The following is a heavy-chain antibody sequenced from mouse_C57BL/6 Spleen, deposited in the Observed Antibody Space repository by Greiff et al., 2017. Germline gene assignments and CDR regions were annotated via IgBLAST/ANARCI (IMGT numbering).Heavy chain of an antibody. J-gene: IGHJ3*01. CDR3: ARGSYDWFAY. V-gene: IGHV5-17*01. D-gene: IGHD2-12*01. Sequence: EVKLMESGGGLVKPGGSLKLSCAASGFTFSVYGMHWVRHAPAKGLEWVAYISSGSSTIYYADTVKGRFTISRDNAKNTLFLQMTSLRSEDTAMYYCARGSYDWFAYWGQGTLVTVSA. CDR2: ISSGSSTI. CDR1: GFTFSVYG.